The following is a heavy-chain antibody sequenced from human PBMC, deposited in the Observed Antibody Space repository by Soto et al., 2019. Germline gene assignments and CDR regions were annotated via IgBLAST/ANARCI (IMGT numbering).Heavy chain of an antibody. Sequence: VGSLRLSCAASGFTFSSYAMSWVRQAPGKGLEWVSAISGSGGSTYYADSVKGRFTISRDNSKNTLYLQMNSLRAEDTAVYYCAKSHSGSYYAPLDYWGQGTLVTVSS. V-gene: IGHV3-23*01. CDR2: ISGSGGST. CDR1: GFTFSSYA. D-gene: IGHD1-26*01. CDR3: AKSHSGSYYAPLDY. J-gene: IGHJ4*02.